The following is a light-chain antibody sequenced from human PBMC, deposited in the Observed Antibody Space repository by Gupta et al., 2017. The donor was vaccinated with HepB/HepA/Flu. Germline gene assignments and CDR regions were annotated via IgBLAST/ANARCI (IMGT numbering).Light chain of an antibody. V-gene: IGLV7-46*01. J-gene: IGLJ2*01. CDR2: DTS. CDR1: TGSVSSGHY. Sequence: QALVTTAPSLTVSPAGTGTLTCRTSTGSVSSGHYPHWFQQKPGQAPRTLIYDTSNRHSWTPARFSGSLLGGKAALTLSGARPEDEADYYCFFFYSDARVVFGGGTKLTVL. CDR3: FFFYSDARVV.